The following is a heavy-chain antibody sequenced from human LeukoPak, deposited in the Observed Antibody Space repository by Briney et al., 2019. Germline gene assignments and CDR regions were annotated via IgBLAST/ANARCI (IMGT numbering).Heavy chain of an antibody. D-gene: IGHD4-17*01. Sequence: GRSLRLXCAASGFTFSSYGMHWVRQAPGKGLEWVAVIWYDGSNTYYADSVKGRFTISRDNSKNTLYLQMNSLRAEDTAVYYCAKDSTVTTSHFDYWGQGTLVTVSS. V-gene: IGHV3-33*06. CDR3: AKDSTVTTSHFDY. J-gene: IGHJ4*02. CDR1: GFTFSSYG. CDR2: IWYDGSNT.